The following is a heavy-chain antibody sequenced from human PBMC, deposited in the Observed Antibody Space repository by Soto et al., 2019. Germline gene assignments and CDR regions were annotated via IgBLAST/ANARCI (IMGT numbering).Heavy chain of an antibody. J-gene: IGHJ4*02. V-gene: IGHV3-21*01. Sequence: EVQLVESGGGLVKPGGSLRLSCAASGFTFSSYSMNWFRQAPGKGLEWVSSISSSSSYIYYADSGKCRFNISRDNAKNSLYMQMNSLRAEDPAVYYCARTGPYYAFDCWGQGTLVTVSS. D-gene: IGHD3-10*01. CDR1: GFTFSSYS. CDR2: ISSSSSYI. CDR3: ARTGPYYAFDC.